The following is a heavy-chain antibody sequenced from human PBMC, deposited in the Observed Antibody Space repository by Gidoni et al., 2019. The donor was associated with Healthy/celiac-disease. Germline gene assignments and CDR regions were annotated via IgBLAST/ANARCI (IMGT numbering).Heavy chain of an antibody. CDR3: AKDSRRISGILVVYYFDY. V-gene: IGHV3-9*01. Sequence: EVQLVESGGGLVQPGRSLRLSCAASGFTFADYARHWVRKAPGKGLEWVSGISWNSGSIGYADSVKGRFTISRDNAKNSLYLQMNSLRAEDTALYYCAKDSRRISGILVVYYFDYWGQGTLVTVSS. D-gene: IGHD2-15*01. CDR2: ISWNSGSI. CDR1: GFTFADYA. J-gene: IGHJ4*02.